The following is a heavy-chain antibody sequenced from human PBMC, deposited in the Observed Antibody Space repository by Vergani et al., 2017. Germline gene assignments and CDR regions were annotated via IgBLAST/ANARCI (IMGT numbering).Heavy chain of an antibody. CDR2: IDPSDSYT. V-gene: IGHV5-10-1*03. CDR3: AREGLTGTTYYYYMDV. Sequence: EVQLVQSGAEVKKPGESLRISCKGSGYSFTSYWISWVRQMPGKGLEWMGRIDPSDSYTNYSPSFQGHVTISADKSISTAYLQWSSLKASDTAMYYCAREGLTGTTYYYYMDVWGKGTTVTVSS. CDR1: GYSFTSYW. J-gene: IGHJ6*03. D-gene: IGHD1-20*01.